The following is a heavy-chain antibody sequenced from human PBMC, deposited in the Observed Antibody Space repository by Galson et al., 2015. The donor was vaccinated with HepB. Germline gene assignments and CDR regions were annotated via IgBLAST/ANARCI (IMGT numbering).Heavy chain of an antibody. CDR2: IYYSGST. D-gene: IGHD3-3*01. J-gene: IGHJ5*02. CDR3: AREGGDSYYDFWSGINNWFDP. Sequence: ETLSLTCTVSGGSISSYYWSWIRQPPGKGLEWIGYIYYSGSTNYNPSPKSRVTISVDTSKNQFSLKLSSVTAADTAVYYCAREGGDSYYDFWSGINNWFDPWGQGTLVTVSS. CDR1: GGSISSYY. V-gene: IGHV4-59*01.